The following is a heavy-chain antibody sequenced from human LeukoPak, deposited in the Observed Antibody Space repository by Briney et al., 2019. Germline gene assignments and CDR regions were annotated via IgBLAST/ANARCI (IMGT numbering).Heavy chain of an antibody. CDR3: ARDRIETIFGVVITNWFDP. V-gene: IGHV4-39*02. CDR2: LYYDGRT. D-gene: IGHD3-3*01. J-gene: IGHJ5*02. Sequence: SETLSLTCTVFGDSVSSSNYYWAWFREPPGKGLDWIGSLYYDGRTYYSPSLESRVTDSVDTSKNQFALKLTSVTAADTAVYYCARDRIETIFGVVITNWFDPWGQGTLVTVSS. CDR1: GDSVSSSNYY.